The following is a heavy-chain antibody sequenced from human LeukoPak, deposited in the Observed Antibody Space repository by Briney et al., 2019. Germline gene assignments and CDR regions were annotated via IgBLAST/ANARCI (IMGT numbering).Heavy chain of an antibody. J-gene: IGHJ5*02. CDR1: GGSVSSGGYY. V-gene: IGHV4-61*02. Sequence: TLTLPCTDSGGSVSSGGYYWIWMGPAAGKELEWIGRIYTSGSTNYNPSLKSRVTISVDTSKNQFSLKLSSVTAADTAVYYCARDHNRIAALPWGQGTLVTVSS. CDR2: IYTSGST. D-gene: IGHD6-6*01. CDR3: ARDHNRIAALP.